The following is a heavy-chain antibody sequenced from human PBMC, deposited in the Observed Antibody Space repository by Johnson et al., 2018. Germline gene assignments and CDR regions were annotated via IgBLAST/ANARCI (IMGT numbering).Heavy chain of an antibody. J-gene: IGHJ4*02. V-gene: IGHV4-59*01. D-gene: IGHD1-26*01. CDR2: IYFTGIT. CDR1: GDFISTYY. Sequence: QVQLQESGPGLVKPSETLSLTCSVSGDFISTYYWTWIRQPPGQGLEWLGYIYFTGITNYNPSLKSRVTISTDTSKRHFSLKLSSVTAADTAVYYCARSPPGATHLDLWGQGTLVTVS. CDR3: ARSPPGATHLDL.